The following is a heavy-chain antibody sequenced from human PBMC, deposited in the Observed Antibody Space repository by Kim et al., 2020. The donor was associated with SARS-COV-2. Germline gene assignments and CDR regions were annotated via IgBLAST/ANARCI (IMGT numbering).Heavy chain of an antibody. CDR2: VSHIGGT. CDR3: ARNDHRSGTFFDF. J-gene: IGHJ4*02. D-gene: IGHD1-1*01. Sequence: SETLSLTCSVSGGSINNSAYYWAWIRQPPGKGLELLGTVSHIGGTYYNTSLTSRLTISVDTSKNQFSLKLGSVTAADTAVYFCARNDHRSGTFFDFWGQGSLVTVSS. V-gene: IGHV4-39*01. CDR1: GGSINNSAYY.